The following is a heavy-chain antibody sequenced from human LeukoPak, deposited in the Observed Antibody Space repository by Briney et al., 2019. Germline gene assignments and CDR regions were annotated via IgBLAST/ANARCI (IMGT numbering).Heavy chain of an antibody. J-gene: IGHJ4*02. D-gene: IGHD3-22*01. CDR2: IYYDGSNK. CDR3: AKDRLGALYYFDSSGYYRLDY. CDR1: ECTFSSYG. Sequence: PGGSLRLSCAASECTFSSYGMHWVRQAPGKGLEWVAVIYYDGSNKYYADTVKGRFTISRDNSKNTLYLQMNSLRAEDTAVYYCAKDRLGALYYFDSSGYYRLDYWGQGTLVTVSS. V-gene: IGHV3-30*18.